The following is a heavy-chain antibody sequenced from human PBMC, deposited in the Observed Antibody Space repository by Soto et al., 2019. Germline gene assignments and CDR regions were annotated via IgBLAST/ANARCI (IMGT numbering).Heavy chain of an antibody. D-gene: IGHD6-19*01. V-gene: IGHV3-30-3*01. CDR3: ARDLEVAVAGA. CDR1: GFTFSSYA. CDR2: ISYDGSNK. Sequence: QVQLVESGGGVVQPGRSLRLSCAASGFTFSSYAMHWVRQAPGKGLEWVAVISYDGSNKYYADSVKGRFTISRDNSKNTLYLEMNSLRAEDTAVEYCARDLEVAVAGAWGQGTLVTVSS. J-gene: IGHJ5*02.